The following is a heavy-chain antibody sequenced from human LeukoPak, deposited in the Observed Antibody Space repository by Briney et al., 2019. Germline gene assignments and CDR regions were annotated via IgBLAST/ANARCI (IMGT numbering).Heavy chain of an antibody. Sequence: SVKVSCKASGGTFSNFAISWLRQAPGQGLEWMGGTIPIFGPANYVQKFQGRVTITTDESTSTAYMELSSLRSEDTAVYYCARSDYGADYFDYWGQGTLVTVSS. CDR3: ARSDYGADYFDY. CDR2: TIPIFGPA. V-gene: IGHV1-69*05. J-gene: IGHJ4*02. CDR1: GGTFSNFA. D-gene: IGHD4-17*01.